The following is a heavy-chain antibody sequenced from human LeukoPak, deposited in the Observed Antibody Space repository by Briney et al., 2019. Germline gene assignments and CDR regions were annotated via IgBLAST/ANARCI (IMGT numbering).Heavy chain of an antibody. J-gene: IGHJ4*02. V-gene: IGHV3-23*01. D-gene: IGHD3-10*01. CDR3: AKDRATYYYGSGSYPL. CDR1: GVTFINAW. CDR2: ISGSGGST. Sequence: GGSLRLSCAASGVTFINAWTNWVRQAPGKGLEWVSAISGSGGSTYYADSVKGRFTISRDNSKNTLYLQMNSLRAEDTAVYYCAKDRATYYYGSGSYPLWGQGTLVTVSS.